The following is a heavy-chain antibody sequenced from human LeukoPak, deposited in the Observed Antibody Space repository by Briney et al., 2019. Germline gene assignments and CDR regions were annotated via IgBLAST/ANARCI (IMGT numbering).Heavy chain of an antibody. J-gene: IGHJ4*02. CDR3: ARVAVEATATSYY. CDR2: INANSGGT. Sequence: GASVPVPRKASGYTFIGYYIHWVRQAPGQGLEWMGWINANSGGTNYAQKFQGRVTMTRDTSISTAYMELSSLRSDDTAVYFCARVAVEATATSYYWGQGTLVTVSS. V-gene: IGHV1-2*02. CDR1: GYTFIGYY. D-gene: IGHD1-26*01.